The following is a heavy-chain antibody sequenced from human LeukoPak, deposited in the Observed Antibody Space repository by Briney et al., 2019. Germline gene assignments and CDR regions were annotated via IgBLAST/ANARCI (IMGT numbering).Heavy chain of an antibody. V-gene: IGHV3-21*01. CDR1: GFTFSSHS. D-gene: IGHD2-15*01. J-gene: IGHJ2*01. Sequence: GGSLRLSCAASGFTFSSHSMHWVRQAPGKGLEWVSSISSSSSYIYYADSVKGRFTISRDNAKNSLYLQLNRLRVEDTAVYYCAREVMVIAATTFWYFDLWGRGTLVTVSS. CDR3: AREVMVIAATTFWYFDL. CDR2: ISSSSSYI.